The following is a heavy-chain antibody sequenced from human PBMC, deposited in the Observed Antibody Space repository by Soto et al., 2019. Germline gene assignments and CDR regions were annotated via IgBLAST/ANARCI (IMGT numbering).Heavy chain of an antibody. CDR2: IKQDGSEK. CDR1: GFTFSSYW. Sequence: PGGSLRLSCAASGFTFSSYWMSWVRQAPGKGLEWVANIKQDGSEKYYVDSVKGRFTISRDNAKNSLYLQMNSLRAEDTAVYYCARGRKYYYDSSGYPFDYWGQGTLVTVSS. CDR3: ARGRKYYYDSSGYPFDY. V-gene: IGHV3-7*01. J-gene: IGHJ4*02. D-gene: IGHD3-22*01.